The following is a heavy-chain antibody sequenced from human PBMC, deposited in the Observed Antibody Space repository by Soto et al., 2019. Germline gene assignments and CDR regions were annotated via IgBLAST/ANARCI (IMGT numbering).Heavy chain of an antibody. D-gene: IGHD6-19*01. CDR3: ARDRGVAPPVAGNTHYYYYLDV. J-gene: IGHJ6*03. V-gene: IGHV1-18*01. CDR2: ISAYNGNT. Sequence: DPLVKSGDDVKKPGASVRVSCKASGYSFTNYGITWVRQAPGQGFEWMGWISAYNGNTNYAQKFQGRVTLTTDASTSTAYLELRSMRSDDTAVYYCARDRGVAPPVAGNTHYYYYLDVWGKGTTVTVSS. CDR1: GYSFTNYG.